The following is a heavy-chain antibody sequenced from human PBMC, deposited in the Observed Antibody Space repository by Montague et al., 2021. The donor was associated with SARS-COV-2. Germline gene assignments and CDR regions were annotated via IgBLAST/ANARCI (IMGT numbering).Heavy chain of an antibody. J-gene: IGHJ2*01. V-gene: IGHV4-39*02. Sequence: SETLSLTCTVSGDSISSSSYYCGWLRQPPGKVPGWIGSNYYSGTTFYNPSLRSRVTMSVDTSKNQFSLRLSSVTAAGTAVFYCAGEDGEDWYFDPWGRGTLVTVSS. CDR2: NYYSGTT. D-gene: IGHD2-21*01. CDR3: AGEDGEDWYFDP. CDR1: GDSISSSSYY.